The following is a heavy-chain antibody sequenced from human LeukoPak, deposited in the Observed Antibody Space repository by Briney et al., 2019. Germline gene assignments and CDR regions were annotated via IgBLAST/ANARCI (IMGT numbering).Heavy chain of an antibody. CDR2: INPNSGGT. J-gene: IGHJ6*02. V-gene: IGHV1-2*02. CDR1: GYTFTGYY. CDR3: ARVNDYYYYGMDV. Sequence: GASVKVSCKASGYTFTGYYMHWVRQAPGQGLEWMGWINPNSGGTNYAQKFQGRVTMTRDTSISTAYMELSRLRSDDTAVYYCARVNDYYYYGMDVWGHGTTVTVSS.